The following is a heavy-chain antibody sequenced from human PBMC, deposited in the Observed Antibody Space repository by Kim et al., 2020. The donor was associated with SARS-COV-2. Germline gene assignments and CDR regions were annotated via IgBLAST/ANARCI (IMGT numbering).Heavy chain of an antibody. J-gene: IGHJ4*02. V-gene: IGHV3-21*01. CDR1: GFTFSSYS. D-gene: IGHD2-8*01. Sequence: GGSLRLSCAASGFTFSSYSMNWVRQAPGKGLEWVSSISSSSSYIYYADSVKGRFTISRDNAKNSLYLQMNSLRAEDTAVYYCAREGKYCTNGVCSTRVYWGQGTLVTVSS. CDR2: ISSSSSYI. CDR3: AREGKYCTNGVCSTRVY.